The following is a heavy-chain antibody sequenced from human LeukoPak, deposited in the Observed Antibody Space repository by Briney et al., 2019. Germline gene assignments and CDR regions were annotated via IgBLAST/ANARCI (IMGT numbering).Heavy chain of an antibody. Sequence: GGSLRLSCAASEFTVSSNYMTWVRQAPGKGLEWVSLIYSGGSTYYADSVEGRFTLSRDNSKNTLYLQMNSLRAEDTAVYYCAKETVVVLAATPDAFDIWGQGTMVTVSS. CDR1: EFTVSSNY. CDR2: IYSGGST. CDR3: AKETVVVLAATPDAFDI. V-gene: IGHV3-66*01. D-gene: IGHD2-15*01. J-gene: IGHJ3*02.